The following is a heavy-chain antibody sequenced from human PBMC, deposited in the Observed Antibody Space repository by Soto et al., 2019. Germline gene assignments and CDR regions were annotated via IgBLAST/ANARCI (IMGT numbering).Heavy chain of an antibody. CDR1: GFTFDDYA. J-gene: IGHJ6*02. D-gene: IGHD3-10*01. V-gene: IGHV3-9*01. CDR3: AKIGAAYYYYYGMDV. CDR2: ISWNSGSI. Sequence: EVQLVESGGGLVQPGRSLRLSCAASGFTFDDYAMHWVRHAPGKGLEWVSGISWNSGSIGYADSVKGRFTISRDNAKNSLYLQMNSLRAEDTALYYCAKIGAAYYYYYGMDVWGQGTTVTVSS.